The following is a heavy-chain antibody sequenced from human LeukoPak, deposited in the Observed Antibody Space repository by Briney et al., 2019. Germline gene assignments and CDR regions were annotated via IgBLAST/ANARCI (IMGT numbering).Heavy chain of an antibody. CDR3: ARGDFDY. CDR2: TVSRGTT. Sequence: GGSLRLSCVASGFTFTSDAMNWVRQAPGKGLEWVSSTVSRGTTQYADSVKGRFTISRDSSKNSIFLQMNSLRAEDTAVYYCARGDFDYWGQGTLVTVSS. CDR1: GFTFTSDA. V-gene: IGHV3-23*01. J-gene: IGHJ4*02.